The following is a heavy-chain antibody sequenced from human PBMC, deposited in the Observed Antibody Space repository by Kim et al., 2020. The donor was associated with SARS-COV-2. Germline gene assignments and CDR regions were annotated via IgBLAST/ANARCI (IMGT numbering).Heavy chain of an antibody. CDR2: ISYDGSNK. Sequence: GGSLRLSCAASGFTFSSYGMHWVRQAPGKGLEWVAVISYDGSNKYYADSVKGRFTISRDNSKNTLYLQMNSLRAEDTAVYYCARDTYGSGSYYRGEFDYWGQVTLVTVTT. D-gene: IGHD3-10*01. J-gene: IGHJ4*02. CDR1: GFTFSSYG. V-gene: IGHV3-33*05. CDR3: ARDTYGSGSYYRGEFDY.